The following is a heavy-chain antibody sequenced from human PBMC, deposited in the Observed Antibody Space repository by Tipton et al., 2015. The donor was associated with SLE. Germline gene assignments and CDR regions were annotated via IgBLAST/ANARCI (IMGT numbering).Heavy chain of an antibody. CDR3: ASSPAWELPYYFDY. CDR2: ISYDGSNK. CDR1: GFTFSSYA. J-gene: IGHJ4*02. V-gene: IGHV3-30*04. D-gene: IGHD1-26*01. Sequence: SLRLSCAASGFTFSSYAMHWVRQAPGKGLEWVAVISYDGSNKYYADSVKGRFTISRDNSKNTLYLQMNSLRAEDTAVYYCASSPAWELPYYFDYWGQGTLVTVSS.